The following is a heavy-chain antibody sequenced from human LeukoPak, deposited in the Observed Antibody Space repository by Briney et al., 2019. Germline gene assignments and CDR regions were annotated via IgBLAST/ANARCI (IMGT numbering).Heavy chain of an antibody. CDR2: INPNSGGT. D-gene: IGHD2-2*01. CDR3: ARGSCTSCFGLDY. V-gene: IGHV1-2*06. J-gene: IGHJ4*02. Sequence: ASVKVSCKASGYTFTGYYMHWVRQAPGQGLEWMGRINPNSGGTNYAQKFQGRVTMTRDTSISTAYMELSSLRSEDTAVYYCARGSCTSCFGLDYWGQGTLVTVSS. CDR1: GYTFTGYY.